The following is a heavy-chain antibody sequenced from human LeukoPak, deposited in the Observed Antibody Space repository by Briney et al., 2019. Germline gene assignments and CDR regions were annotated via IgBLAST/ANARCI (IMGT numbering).Heavy chain of an antibody. CDR2: IVVGSGNT. J-gene: IGHJ3*02. Sequence: SVKVSCKASGFTFTSSAVQWVRQARGQRLGWIGWIVVGSGNTNYAQKFQERVTITRDMSTSTAYMELSSLRSEDTAVYYCAYSKYTVAAAGNGAFDIWGHGTMVTVSS. CDR3: AYSKYTVAAAGNGAFDI. V-gene: IGHV1-58*01. D-gene: IGHD6-13*01. CDR1: GFTFTSSA.